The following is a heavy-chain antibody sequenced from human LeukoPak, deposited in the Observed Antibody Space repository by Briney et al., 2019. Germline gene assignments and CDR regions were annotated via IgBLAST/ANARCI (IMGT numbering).Heavy chain of an antibody. CDR3: ATLVATTQFAY. D-gene: IGHD5-12*01. CDR2: IKQDGSEK. Sequence: GGSLRLSCAASGFTFSNYWMSWVRQAPGKGLEWVANIKQDGSEKYYVDSVKGRFTIFRDNAKNSLYLQMNSLRAEDTAVYYCATLVATTQFAYWGQGTLVTVSS. V-gene: IGHV3-7*01. J-gene: IGHJ4*02. CDR1: GFTFSNYW.